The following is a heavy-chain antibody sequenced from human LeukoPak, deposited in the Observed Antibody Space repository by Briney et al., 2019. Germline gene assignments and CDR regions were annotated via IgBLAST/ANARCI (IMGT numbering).Heavy chain of an antibody. CDR2: IYYSGST. CDR1: GGSISSYY. D-gene: IGHD2-21*02. J-gene: IGHJ4*02. CDR3: ARFVVVTAMFDY. V-gene: IGHV4-59*08. Sequence: SETLSLTCTVSGGSISSYYWSWIRQPPGKGLEWIGYIYYSGSTNYNPSLKSRVTISVDTSENQFSLKLSSVTAADTAVYYCARFVVVTAMFDYWGQGTLVTVSS.